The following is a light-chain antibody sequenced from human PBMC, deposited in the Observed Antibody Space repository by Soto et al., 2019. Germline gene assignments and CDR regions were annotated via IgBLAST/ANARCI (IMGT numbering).Light chain of an antibody. CDR2: EVS. CDR1: SSDVGGYNY. J-gene: IGLJ1*01. CDR3: SSYAGSHNLV. Sequence: QSVLTQPPSASGSPGQSVTISCTGTSSDVGGYNYVSWYQQHPGQAPKLMIYEVSKRPSGVPDRFSGSKSGNTASLTVSGLQAEDEADYYCSSYAGSHNLVFGTGTQLTVL. V-gene: IGLV2-8*01.